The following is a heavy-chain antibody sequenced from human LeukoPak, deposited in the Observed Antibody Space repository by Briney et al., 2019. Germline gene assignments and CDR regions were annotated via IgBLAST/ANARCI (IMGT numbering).Heavy chain of an antibody. CDR2: ISGYNGNT. D-gene: IGHD5-12*01. CDR3: ARAGAYDLYNWCGP. J-gene: IGHJ5*02. CDR1: GYIFTSYG. Sequence: ASVNVSCKASGYIFTSYGINWVRQAPGQGLEWMGWISGYNGNTNYAQKLQGRVTMTTDTSTSTAYMELRSLTSDDTAVYYCARAGAYDLYNWCGPWGQGTLVTVSS. V-gene: IGHV1-18*01.